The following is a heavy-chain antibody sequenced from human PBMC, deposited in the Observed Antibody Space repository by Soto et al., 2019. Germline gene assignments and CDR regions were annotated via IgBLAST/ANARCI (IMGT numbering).Heavy chain of an antibody. Sequence: ASVKVSCKASGYTFTSYGISWVRQAPGQGLEWMGWISAYNGNTNYAQKLQGRVTMTTDTSTSTAYMELRSLRSDDTAVYYCARGHALRYFDWLLSFGSPSPLDYWGQ. CDR2: ISAYNGNT. D-gene: IGHD3-9*01. CDR1: GYTFTSYG. J-gene: IGHJ4*01. CDR3: ARGHALRYFDWLLSFGSPSPLDY. V-gene: IGHV1-18*01.